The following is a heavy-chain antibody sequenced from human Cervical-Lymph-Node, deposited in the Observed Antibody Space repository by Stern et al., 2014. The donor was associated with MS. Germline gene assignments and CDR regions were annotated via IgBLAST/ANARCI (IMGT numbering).Heavy chain of an antibody. Sequence: VQLVESGGGVVQPGRSLRLSCAASGFSFSDYGIHWVRQAPGKALEWVAVISYDGTHKYYTDSVKGRGTISRDNSKNTVYLEMNSLRSDDTAVYYYAKDLGGNAFDYWGQGTLVIVSS. J-gene: IGHJ4*02. D-gene: IGHD4-23*01. V-gene: IGHV3-30*18. CDR2: ISYDGTHK. CDR3: AKDLGGNAFDY. CDR1: GFSFSDYG.